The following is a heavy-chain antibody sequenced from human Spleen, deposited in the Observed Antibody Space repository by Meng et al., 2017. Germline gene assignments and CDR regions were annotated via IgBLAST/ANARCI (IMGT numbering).Heavy chain of an antibody. CDR3: ARESTGRFDS. CDR1: GLSFSNGW. V-gene: IGHV3-30*10. D-gene: IGHD4-17*01. CDR2: ISHDANYK. Sequence: GGSLRLSCAASGLSFSNGWTHWVRQAPGKGLEWVAVISHDANYKYYTDSVKGRFTISRDNSNYILYLQMNSLRIEDTALYYCARESTGRFDSWGQGTLVTVSS. J-gene: IGHJ4*02.